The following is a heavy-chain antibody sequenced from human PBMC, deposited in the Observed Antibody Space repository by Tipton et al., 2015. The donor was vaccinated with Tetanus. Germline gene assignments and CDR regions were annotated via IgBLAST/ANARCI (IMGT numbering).Heavy chain of an antibody. D-gene: IGHD3-16*01. V-gene: IGHV1-18*01. CDR3: GGGRGLGPHELFEH. CDR2: ISLFNNNI. Sequence: QVQLVQSGAEVKKPGASVKVSCKASGYTFTHYGVNWVRQAPGQGLEWMGWISLFNNNINYAEKFQGRLTMTTGRSTSTFYMEVGGLVSDDTAVYYCGGGRGLGPHELFEHWGQGTLVTVSS. CDR1: GYTFTHYG. J-gene: IGHJ5*02.